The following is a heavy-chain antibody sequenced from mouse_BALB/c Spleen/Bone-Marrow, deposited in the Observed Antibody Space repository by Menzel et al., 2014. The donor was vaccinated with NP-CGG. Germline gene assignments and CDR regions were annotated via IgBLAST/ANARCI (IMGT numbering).Heavy chain of an antibody. Sequence: QVQLQQSGAEPVKPGASVKLSCKASGYTFTSYYMYWVKQRPGQGLEWFGEINPSNGGTNFNEKFKNKATLTVDKSSSTAYMQLGSLTSEDSAVYYCSRGRRDALDYWGQGTSVTVSS. CDR1: GYTFTSYY. CDR3: SRGRRDALDY. V-gene: IGHV1S81*02. J-gene: IGHJ4*01. CDR2: INPSNGGT.